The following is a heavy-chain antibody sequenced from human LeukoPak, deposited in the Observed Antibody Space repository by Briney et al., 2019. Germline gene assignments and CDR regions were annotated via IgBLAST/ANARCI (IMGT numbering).Heavy chain of an antibody. D-gene: IGHD2-2*01. Sequence: PGGSLRLSCAASGFTFSSYGMHWVRQAPGKGLEWVAVISYDGSNKYYADSVKGRFTISRDNSKNTLYLQMNSLRAEDTAVYYCAKDGSTSCPFDYWGQGTLVTVSS. CDR1: GFTFSSYG. CDR2: ISYDGSNK. V-gene: IGHV3-30*18. CDR3: AKDGSTSCPFDY. J-gene: IGHJ4*02.